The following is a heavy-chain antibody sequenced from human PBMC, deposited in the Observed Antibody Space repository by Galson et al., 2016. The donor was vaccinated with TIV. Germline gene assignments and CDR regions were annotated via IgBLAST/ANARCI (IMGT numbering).Heavy chain of an antibody. CDR1: GYIFTNYA. J-gene: IGHJ4*02. CDR2: VSAYNKKT. D-gene: IGHD6-25*01. CDR3: ARDTPSLLAAATMDY. Sequence: SVKVSCKASGYIFTNYAISWLRQAPGQGPEWMGWVSAYNKKTHYAQKFQDRVTMTTDTATNTVFMDLRSLRSDDTAIYFCARDTPSLLAAATMDYWGQGTLVTVSS. V-gene: IGHV1-18*04.